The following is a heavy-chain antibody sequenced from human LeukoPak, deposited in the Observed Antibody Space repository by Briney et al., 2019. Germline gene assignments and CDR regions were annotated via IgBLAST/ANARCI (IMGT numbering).Heavy chain of an antibody. D-gene: IGHD3-10*01. Sequence: SETLSLTCTVSGGSISSYYWSWIRQPPGKGLEWIGYIYYSGSTNYNPSLKSRVTISVDTSKNQFSLKLSSVTAADTAVYCCARDVRRGYYYYGMDVWGQGTTVTVSS. CDR1: GGSISSYY. V-gene: IGHV4-59*01. CDR3: ARDVRRGYYYYGMDV. CDR2: IYYSGST. J-gene: IGHJ6*02.